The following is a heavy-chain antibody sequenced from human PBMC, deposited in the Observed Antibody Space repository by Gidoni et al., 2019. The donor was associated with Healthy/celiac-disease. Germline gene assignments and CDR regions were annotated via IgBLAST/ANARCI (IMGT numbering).Heavy chain of an antibody. Sequence: QVQLQESGPGLVKPSETLSLTCTVSGGSISSYYWSWIRQPPGKGLEWIGYIYYSGSTNYNPSLKSRVTISVDTSKNQFSLKLSSVTAADTAVYYCARRITMVPDAFDIWGQGTMVTVSS. CDR2: IYYSGST. V-gene: IGHV4-59*08. CDR1: GGSISSYY. J-gene: IGHJ3*02. D-gene: IGHD3-10*01. CDR3: ARRITMVPDAFDI.